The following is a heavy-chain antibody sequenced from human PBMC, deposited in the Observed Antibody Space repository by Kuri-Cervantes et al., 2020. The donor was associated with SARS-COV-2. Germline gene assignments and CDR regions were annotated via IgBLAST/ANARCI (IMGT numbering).Heavy chain of an antibody. CDR1: GFTFSSYW. CDR3: ARGIGIAAAGH. Sequence: GESLKIYCAASGFTFSSYWMHWVRQAPGVGLVWVSRINSDGSSTSYADSVKGRFTISRDNAKNTLYLQMNSLRAEDTAVYYCARGIGIAAAGHWGQGTLVTVSS. CDR2: INSDGSST. D-gene: IGHD6-13*01. V-gene: IGHV3-74*01. J-gene: IGHJ4*02.